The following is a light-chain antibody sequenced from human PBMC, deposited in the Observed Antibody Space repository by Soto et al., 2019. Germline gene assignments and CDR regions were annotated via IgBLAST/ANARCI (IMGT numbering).Light chain of an antibody. CDR3: QQYDSFPWT. CDR2: DSS. CDR1: QGISDW. V-gene: IGKV1-5*01. J-gene: IGKJ1*01. Sequence: DIQMTQSPSTLSASVGDRVTITCRASQGISDWLAWYQQKPGKPPRLLIYDSSSLDTGVPSRFSGSGYGTEFTLTISGLQPEDFATFYCQQYDSFPWTFGQGTSEDIK.